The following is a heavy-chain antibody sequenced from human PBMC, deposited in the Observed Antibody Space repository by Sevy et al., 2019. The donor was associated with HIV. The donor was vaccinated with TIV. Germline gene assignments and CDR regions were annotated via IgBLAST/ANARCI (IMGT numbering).Heavy chain of an antibody. CDR3: TTYYYDSSGYYYGSAFDI. J-gene: IGHJ3*02. V-gene: IGHV3-15*01. D-gene: IGHD3-22*01. CDR1: GFTFSNAW. Sequence: GGSLRLSCAASGFTFSNAWMSWVRQAPGKGLEWVGRIKSKTDVGTTDYAAPVKDRFTISRDDSKNTLYLQMNSLKTEDTAVYYCTTYYYDSSGYYYGSAFDIWGQGTMVTVSS. CDR2: IKSKTDVGTT.